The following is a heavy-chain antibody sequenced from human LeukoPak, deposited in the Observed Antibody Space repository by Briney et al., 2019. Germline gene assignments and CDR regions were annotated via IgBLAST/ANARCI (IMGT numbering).Heavy chain of an antibody. CDR3: ARDISGWYSGGYFRMDV. V-gene: IGHV3-30-3*01. Sequence: GGSLRLSCAASGFTSSNYAMHWVRLAPGKGLEWVAFISSDESDKYYADSVKGRFTISRDNSKNTLYLQMNSLRAEDTAVYYCARDISGWYSGGYFRMDVWGQGTTVTVSS. J-gene: IGHJ6*02. D-gene: IGHD6-19*01. CDR2: ISSDESDK. CDR1: GFTSSNYA.